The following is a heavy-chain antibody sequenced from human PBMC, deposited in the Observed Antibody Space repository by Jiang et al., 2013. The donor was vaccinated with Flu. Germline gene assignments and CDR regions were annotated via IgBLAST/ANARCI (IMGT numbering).Heavy chain of an antibody. CDR1: GFTFSSYS. Sequence: ESGGGLVQPGGSLRLSCAASGFTFSSYSMNWVRQAPGKGLEWVSSISSSSSYIYYADSVKGRFTISRDNAKNSLYLQMNSLRAEDTAVYYCARDSTVIASYFDYWGQGTLVTVSS. V-gene: IGHV3-21*01. CDR3: ARDSTVIASYFDY. J-gene: IGHJ4*02. CDR2: ISSSSSYI. D-gene: IGHD4-17*01.